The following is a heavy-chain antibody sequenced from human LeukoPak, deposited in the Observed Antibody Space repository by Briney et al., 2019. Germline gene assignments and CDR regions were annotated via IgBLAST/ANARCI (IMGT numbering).Heavy chain of an antibody. Sequence: PGGSLRLSCGASGFTLSKYAMNWVRQAPGKGLEWVSGIDGSGGRPPSADSVKGRFTISRDISKNTLYLQMDSLRAEDTAAYYCARGKDHDFWNPFAHWGQGTLVTVSS. CDR1: GFTLSKYA. CDR2: IDGSGGRP. V-gene: IGHV3-23*01. D-gene: IGHD3-3*01. J-gene: IGHJ4*02. CDR3: ARGKDHDFWNPFAH.